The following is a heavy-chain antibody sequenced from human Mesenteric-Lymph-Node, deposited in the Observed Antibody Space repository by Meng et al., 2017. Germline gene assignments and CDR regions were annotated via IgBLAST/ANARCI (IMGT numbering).Heavy chain of an antibody. CDR3: ARGKQDAWELLAY. CDR2: IYYSGST. J-gene: IGHJ4*02. CDR1: GYSISSTNW. Sequence: QVQLQESGPGLVKPSDTLSLTCAVSGYSISSTNWWGWIRQPPGKGLEWIGYIYYSGSTSYNPSLNSRISISLDKSKNHFSLKVNSVTAADTAVYYCARGKQDAWELLAYWGQGALVTVSS. V-gene: IGHV4-28*03. D-gene: IGHD1-26*01.